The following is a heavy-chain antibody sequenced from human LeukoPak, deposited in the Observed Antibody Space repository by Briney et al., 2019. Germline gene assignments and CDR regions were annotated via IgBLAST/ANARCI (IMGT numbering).Heavy chain of an antibody. J-gene: IGHJ4*02. CDR2: IYHSGST. CDR1: GYSISSGYY. CDR3: RDYDSSGYYWAY. V-gene: IGHV4-38-2*02. D-gene: IGHD3-22*01. Sequence: SETLSLTCTVSGYSISSGYYWGWIRQPPGKGLEWIGSIYHSGSTYYNPSLKSRVTISVDTSKNQFSLKLSSVTAADTAVHLHRDYDSSGYYWAYWGQGTLVTVSS.